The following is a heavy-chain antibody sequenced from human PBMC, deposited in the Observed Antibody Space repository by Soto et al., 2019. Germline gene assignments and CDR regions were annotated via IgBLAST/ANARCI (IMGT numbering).Heavy chain of an antibody. CDR3: ARDLWVEPELYYYGMDV. CDR1: GESISSADYY. CDR2: IFYSGTT. Sequence: QVQLQESGPGLVRPSQTLSLTCTVSGESISSADYYWSWIRQTPGKGLEWIGHIFYSGTTYYNPYLKSRLTISVDTSKNNFSLRLTSVTAADTAVYYCARDLWVEPELYYYGMDVWGQGTTVTVSS. J-gene: IGHJ6*02. V-gene: IGHV4-30-4*01. D-gene: IGHD1-1*01.